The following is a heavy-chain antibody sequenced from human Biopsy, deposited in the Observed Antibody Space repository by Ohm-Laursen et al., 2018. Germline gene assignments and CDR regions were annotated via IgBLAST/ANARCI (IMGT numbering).Heavy chain of an antibody. CDR2: FSHTGTT. CDR1: GGSFSGYD. CDR3: ARGPYGDNAGAFDV. J-gene: IGHJ3*01. D-gene: IGHD4/OR15-4a*01. Sequence: TLSLTCAVDGGSFSGYDWTWIRQPPGKGLEWVGEFSHTGTTIYNPSLKSRLTISVDKSKNHFSLRLTSVTAADTATYFCARGPYGDNAGAFDVWGQGTVVTASS. V-gene: IGHV4-34*01.